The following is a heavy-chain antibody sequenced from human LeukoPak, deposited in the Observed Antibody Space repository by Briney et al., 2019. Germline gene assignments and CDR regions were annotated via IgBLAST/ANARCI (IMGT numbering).Heavy chain of an antibody. CDR3: ERVSHGYSYVLPFDY. CDR2: MNPNSGNT. Sequence: GASVKVSCKASGYTFTSYDINWVRQATGQGLEWMGWMNPNSGNTGYAQKFQGRVTMTRNTSISTAYMALSSLRSEDTAVYYCERVSHGYSYVLPFDYWGQGTLVTVSS. J-gene: IGHJ4*02. D-gene: IGHD5-18*01. CDR1: GYTFTSYD. V-gene: IGHV1-8*01.